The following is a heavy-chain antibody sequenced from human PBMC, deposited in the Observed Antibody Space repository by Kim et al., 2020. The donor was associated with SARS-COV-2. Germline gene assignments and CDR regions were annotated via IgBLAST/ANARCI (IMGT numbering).Heavy chain of an antibody. J-gene: IGHJ1*01. CDR2: INPDSGDT. D-gene: IGHD2-21*01. CDR1: GYSFTYFY. CDR3: VKRDCGGVRRSLEH. V-gene: IGHV1-2*06. Sequence: ASVKVSCKASGYSFTYFYIHWVRQAPGQGLEWMGRINPDSGDTIYAQMYQGRVTITRDTSSSTAYMELSSLRSDDTAVYFCVKRDCGGVRRSLEHWRQGT.